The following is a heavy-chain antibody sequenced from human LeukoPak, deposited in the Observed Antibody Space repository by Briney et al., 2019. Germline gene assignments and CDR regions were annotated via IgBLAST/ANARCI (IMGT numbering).Heavy chain of an antibody. V-gene: IGHV4-34*01. D-gene: IGHD4-23*01. CDR3: ARMALATVVIYYFDY. Sequence: SETLSLTCAVYGGPFSGYYWSWIRQPPGKGLEWIGEINHSGSTNYNPSLKSRVTISVDTSKNQFSLKLSSVTAADTAVYYCARMALATVVIYYFDYWGQGTLVTVSS. CDR2: INHSGST. J-gene: IGHJ4*02. CDR1: GGPFSGYY.